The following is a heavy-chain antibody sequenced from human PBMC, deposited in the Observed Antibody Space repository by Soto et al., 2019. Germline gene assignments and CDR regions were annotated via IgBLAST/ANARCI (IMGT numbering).Heavy chain of an antibody. V-gene: IGHV1-69*13. CDR2: IIPIFGTA. J-gene: IGHJ6*02. CDR1: GGTFSSYA. D-gene: IGHD1-26*01. CDR3: ARVRKWELLGYYGMDV. Sequence: GASVKVSCKASGGTFSSYAISWLRQAPGQGLEWMGGIIPIFGTANYAQKFQGRVTITADESTSTAYMELSSLRSEDTAVYYCARVRKWELLGYYGMDVWGQGTTVTVSS.